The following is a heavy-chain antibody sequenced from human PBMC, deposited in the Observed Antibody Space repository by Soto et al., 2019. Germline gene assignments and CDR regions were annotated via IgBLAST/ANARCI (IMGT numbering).Heavy chain of an antibody. CDR2: IKKDGSEK. Sequence: GGSLRRSCAASGISTSSYWMGWVRQAPGRGLEWVASIKKDGSEKYYMDSLKGRFTISRDNALNSLYLQMNSLRAEDTAVYFCVTGYHSDYWGQGTLVTVSS. D-gene: IGHD5-18*01. CDR1: GISTSSYW. CDR3: VTGYHSDY. V-gene: IGHV3-7*03. J-gene: IGHJ4*02.